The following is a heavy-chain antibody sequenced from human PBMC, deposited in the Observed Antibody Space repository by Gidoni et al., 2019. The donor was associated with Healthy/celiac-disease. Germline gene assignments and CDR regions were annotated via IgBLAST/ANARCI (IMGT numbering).Heavy chain of an antibody. CDR2: IYYSGST. J-gene: IGHJ3*02. CDR3: ASQQLGAFDI. CDR1: GGSISSYY. V-gene: IGHV4-59*01. D-gene: IGHD6-13*01. Sequence: QVQLQESGPGLVKPSETLSLTCTVSGGSISSYYWSWIRQPPGKGLEWIGYIYYSGSTNYNPSLKSRVTRSVDTSKNQFSLKLSSVTAADTAVYYCASQQLGAFDIWGQGTMVTVSS.